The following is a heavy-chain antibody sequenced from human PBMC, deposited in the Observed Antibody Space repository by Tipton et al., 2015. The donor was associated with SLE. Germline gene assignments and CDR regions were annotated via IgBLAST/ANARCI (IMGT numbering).Heavy chain of an antibody. CDR3: ARTLDAPDI. CDR2: VYITGSP. Sequence: TLSLTCTVSGVSISSGSYYWNWIRQPAGKGLEWIGRVYITGSPFYNPSLESRVAISMDTSKNQFSLKLTAVTAADTAVYYCARTLDAPDIWGQGTMVTVSS. J-gene: IGHJ3*02. CDR1: GVSISSGSYY. V-gene: IGHV4-61*02.